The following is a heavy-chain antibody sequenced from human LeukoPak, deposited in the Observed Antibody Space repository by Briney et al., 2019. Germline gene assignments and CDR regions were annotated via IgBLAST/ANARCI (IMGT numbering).Heavy chain of an antibody. Sequence: PGGSLRLSCAASGFSFYDYTMHWVRHPPGQGLEWVSLINWDGGSAYYRDSVRGRFTISRDTSRNSLYLQMHSLRTDDTALYYCAKDLGKVIAAAGTSGFDTWGRGTLVTVSS. J-gene: IGHJ4*01. CDR1: GFSFYDYT. V-gene: IGHV3-43*01. D-gene: IGHD6-13*01. CDR3: AKDLGKVIAAAGTSGFDT. CDR2: INWDGGSA.